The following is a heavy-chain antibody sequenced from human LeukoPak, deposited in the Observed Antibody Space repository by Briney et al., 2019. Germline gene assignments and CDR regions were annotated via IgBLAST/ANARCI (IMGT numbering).Heavy chain of an antibody. Sequence: SVKVSCKASGGTFSSYAISWVRQAPGQGLEWMGGIIPIFGTANYAQKFQGRVTITADESTSTAYMELSSLRSEDTAVYYCASSHYYGSGSYSYYYYYMDAWGKGTTVTISS. V-gene: IGHV1-69*13. J-gene: IGHJ6*03. CDR2: IIPIFGTA. CDR1: GGTFSSYA. CDR3: ASSHYYGSGSYSYYYYYMDA. D-gene: IGHD3-10*01.